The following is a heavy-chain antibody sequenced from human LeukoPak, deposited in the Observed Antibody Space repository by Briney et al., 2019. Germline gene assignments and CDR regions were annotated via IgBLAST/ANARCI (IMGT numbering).Heavy chain of an antibody. CDR2: ISAYNGNT. CDR3: ARDLSPLGRYYYGMDA. V-gene: IGHV1-18*01. J-gene: IGHJ6*02. CDR1: GYTFTSYG. Sequence: ASVKVSCKASGYTFTSYGISWVRQAPGQGLEWMGWISAYNGNTNYAQKLQGRVTMTTDTSTSTAYMELRSLRSDDTAVYYCARDLSPLGRYYYGMDAWGQGTTVTVSS.